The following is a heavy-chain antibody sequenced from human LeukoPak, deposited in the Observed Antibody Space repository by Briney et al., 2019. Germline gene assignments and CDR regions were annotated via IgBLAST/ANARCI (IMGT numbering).Heavy chain of an antibody. V-gene: IGHV3-21*01. J-gene: IGHJ6*02. CDR2: ISSSSSYI. CDR1: GFTFSSYS. Sequence: GGSLRFSCAASGFTFSSYSMNWVRQAPGKGLEWVSSISSSSSYIYYADSVKGRFTISRDNAKNSLYLQMNSLRAEDTAVYYCARGSRFLEWLSPTQDYGMDVWGQGTTVTVSS. CDR3: ARGSRFLEWLSPTQDYGMDV. D-gene: IGHD3-3*01.